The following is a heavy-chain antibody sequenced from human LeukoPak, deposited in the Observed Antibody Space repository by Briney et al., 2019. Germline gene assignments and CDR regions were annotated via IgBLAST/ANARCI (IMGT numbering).Heavy chain of an antibody. J-gene: IGHJ4*02. CDR2: LSGSGGGT. CDR3: AKRGVVIRVFLVGFHKEAYYFDS. Sequence: GGSLRLPCAVSGITLSNYGMSWVRQAPGKGLERVAGLSGSGGGTNYADSVQGRFTISRDNPKNTLYLQMNSLRAEDTAVYFCAKRGVVIRVFLVGFHKEAYYFDSWGQGALVTVSS. V-gene: IGHV3-23*01. D-gene: IGHD3-10*01. CDR1: GITLSNYG.